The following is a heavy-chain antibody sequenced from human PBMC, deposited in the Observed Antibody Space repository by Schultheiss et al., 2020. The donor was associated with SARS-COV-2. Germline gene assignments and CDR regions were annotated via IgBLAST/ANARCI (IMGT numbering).Heavy chain of an antibody. CDR2: ISYDGSNK. J-gene: IGHJ6*03. Sequence: GGSLRLSCAASGFTFSSYAMHWVRQAPGKGLEWVAVISYDGSNKYYADSVKGRFTISRDNSKNTLYLQMNSLRAEDTAVYYCARLPKTSNPLYYYYYMDVWGKGTTVTVSS. V-gene: IGHV3-30*07. CDR3: ARLPKTSNPLYYYYYMDV. CDR1: GFTFSSYA.